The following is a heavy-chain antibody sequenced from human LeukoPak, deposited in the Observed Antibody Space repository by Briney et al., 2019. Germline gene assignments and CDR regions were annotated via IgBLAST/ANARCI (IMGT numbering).Heavy chain of an antibody. CDR3: ARGPILGYCSSTSCCASGDCYSFFDY. CDR2: ISGSSSYI. D-gene: IGHD2-2*01. Sequence: GGSLRLSCAASGFTFSSYNMNWVRQAPGKGLEWVSSISGSSSYIYYADSVKGRFSISRDNAKNSLYLQMNSLRAEDTAVYYCARGPILGYCSSTSCCASGDCYSFFDYWGQGTLVTVSS. V-gene: IGHV3-21*01. CDR1: GFTFSSYN. J-gene: IGHJ4*02.